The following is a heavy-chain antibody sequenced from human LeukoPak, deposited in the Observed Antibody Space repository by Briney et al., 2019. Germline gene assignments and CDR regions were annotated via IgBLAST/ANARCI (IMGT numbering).Heavy chain of an antibody. CDR3: ARGFDT. J-gene: IGHJ3*02. CDR1: GFTFSTYI. V-gene: IGHV3-7*01. CDR2: IKQDGSAK. Sequence: GGSLRLSCAASGFTFSTYIMNWVRQAPGKGLESVANIKQDGSAKYYVDSVKGRFTISRDNAKNSLYLQMNSLRAEDTAVYYCARGFDTWGQGTMVTVSS.